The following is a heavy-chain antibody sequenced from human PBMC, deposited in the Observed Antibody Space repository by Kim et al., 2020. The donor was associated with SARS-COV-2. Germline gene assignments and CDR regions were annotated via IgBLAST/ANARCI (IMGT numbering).Heavy chain of an antibody. Sequence: SETLSLTCAVYGGSFSGYYWSWIRQPPGKGLEWIGEINHSGSTNYNPSLKSRVTISVDTSKNQFSLKLSSVTAADTAVYYCARGKPRWYFDLWGRGTLVTVSS. CDR1: GGSFSGYY. V-gene: IGHV4-34*01. CDR3: ARGKPRWYFDL. CDR2: INHSGST. J-gene: IGHJ2*01.